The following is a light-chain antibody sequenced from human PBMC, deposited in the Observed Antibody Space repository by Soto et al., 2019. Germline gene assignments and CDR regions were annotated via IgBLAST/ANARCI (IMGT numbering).Light chain of an antibody. J-gene: IGKJ1*01. CDR3: KKYNSAPQT. Sequence: DIHMTQSPSSLSASVGDIFTITCRASQGISNYLAWYQQKPGKVPKLLIYAASTLQSGVPSRFSGSGSGTDFTLTISRLQPEDVATYYCKKYNSAPQTFGQGTKVDIK. CDR2: AAS. CDR1: QGISNY. V-gene: IGKV1-27*01.